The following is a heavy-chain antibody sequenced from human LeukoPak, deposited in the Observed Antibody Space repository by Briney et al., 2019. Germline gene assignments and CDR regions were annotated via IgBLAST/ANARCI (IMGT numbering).Heavy chain of an antibody. CDR2: MHYTGTT. D-gene: IGHD6-19*01. CDR1: GGSIRSYY. V-gene: IGHV4-59*01. J-gene: IGHJ4*02. CDR3: ARQQIYVGIGMADYFDY. Sequence: SETLSLTCAVSGGSIRSYYWSWIRQPPGKGLEWIGYMHYTGTTNYNPSLKSRVTITGDTSKNQFSLKLRSVTAADTAIYYCARQQIYVGIGMADYFDYWGQGILVTVSS.